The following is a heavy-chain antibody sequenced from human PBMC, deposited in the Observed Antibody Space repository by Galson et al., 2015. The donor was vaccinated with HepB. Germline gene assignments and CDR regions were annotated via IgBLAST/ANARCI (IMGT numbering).Heavy chain of an antibody. D-gene: IGHD2-2*01. Sequence: SVKVSCKASDYTFIGYHIHWVRQAPGQGLEWMGWINPNSGGTNYAQKFQGRVTMTRNTSINTAYMELSRLTSDDTAIYYCAREGIVVVPAVVGFGPWGQGTLVTVSS. CDR1: DYTFIGYH. J-gene: IGHJ5*02. CDR3: AREGIVVVPAVVGFGP. V-gene: IGHV1-2*02. CDR2: INPNSGGT.